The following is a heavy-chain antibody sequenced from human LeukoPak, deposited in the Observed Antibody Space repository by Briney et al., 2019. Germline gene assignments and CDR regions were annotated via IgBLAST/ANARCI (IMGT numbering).Heavy chain of an antibody. J-gene: IGHJ3*02. CDR1: GGTFSSYA. CDR3: ARGSPYYYDSSGSLDDAFDI. V-gene: IGHV1-46*01. D-gene: IGHD3-22*01. Sequence: ASVKVSCKASGGTFSSYAISWVRRAPGQGLEWMGIINPSGGSTSYAQKFQGRVTMTRDTSTSTVYMELSSLRSEDTAVYYCARGSPYYYDSSGSLDDAFDIWGQGTMVTVSS. CDR2: INPSGGST.